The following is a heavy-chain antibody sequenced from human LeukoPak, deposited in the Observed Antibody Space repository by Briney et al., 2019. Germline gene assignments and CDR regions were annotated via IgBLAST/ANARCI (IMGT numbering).Heavy chain of an antibody. CDR3: GRDPHGWFDP. CDR2: IYYSGST. J-gene: IGHJ5*02. CDR1: GGSISSGGYY. Sequence: SQTLSLTCTVSGGSISSGGYYWSWIRQHPGKGLEWIGYIYYSGSTYYNPSLKSRVTISVDTSKNQFSLKLSSVTAADTAVYYCGRDPHGWFDPWGQGTLVTVSS. V-gene: IGHV4-31*03.